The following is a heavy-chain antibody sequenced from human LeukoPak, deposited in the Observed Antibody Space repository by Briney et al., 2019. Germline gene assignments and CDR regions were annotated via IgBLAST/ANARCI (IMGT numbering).Heavy chain of an antibody. D-gene: IGHD6-19*01. CDR1: GGSISSYY. V-gene: IGHV4-59*01. Sequence: SETLSLXCTVSGGSISSYYWSWIRRPPGKGLEWIGYIYYSGSTNYNPSLKSRVTISVDTSKNQFSLKLSSVTAADTAVYYCARAWAGNAFDIWGQGTMVTVSS. CDR2: IYYSGST. CDR3: ARAWAGNAFDI. J-gene: IGHJ3*02.